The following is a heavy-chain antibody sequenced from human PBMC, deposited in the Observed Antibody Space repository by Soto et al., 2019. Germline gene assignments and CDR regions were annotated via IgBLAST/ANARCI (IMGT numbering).Heavy chain of an antibody. Sequence: EAQLVESGGGLVQPGGSLRLSCTASGLTFSNYWVHWVRQTPGKGLVWVSRIDSDGSSTSYADSVKGRFTISRDNDKNTLYLQMNSLRAEDTAVYYCTREVSAVFDYWGQGTLVTVSS. CDR1: GLTFSNYW. V-gene: IGHV3-74*01. CDR3: TREVSAVFDY. J-gene: IGHJ4*02. D-gene: IGHD6-25*01. CDR2: IDSDGSST.